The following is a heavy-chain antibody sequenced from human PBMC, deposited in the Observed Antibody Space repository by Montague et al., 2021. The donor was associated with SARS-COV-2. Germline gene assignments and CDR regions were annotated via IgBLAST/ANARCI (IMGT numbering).Heavy chain of an antibody. CDR1: GFTFNTYY. D-gene: IGHD6-19*01. V-gene: IGHV3-74*01. J-gene: IGHJ4*02. CDR3: ARDREPWLLQYYFDY. CDR2: INSDGSST. Sequence: SLRLFCAASGFTFNTYYIHWVRRAPGKGLVWVSRINSDGSSTTYADSVKGRFTITRDNAKNTVYLQMNSLRAEDTAVYYCARDREPWLLQYYFDYWGQGTLVTVSS.